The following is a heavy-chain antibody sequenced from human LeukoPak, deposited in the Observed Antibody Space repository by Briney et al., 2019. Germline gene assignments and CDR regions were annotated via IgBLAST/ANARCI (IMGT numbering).Heavy chain of an antibody. CDR1: GFTFDNYG. D-gene: IGHD3-3*01. CDR2: INWNGGST. J-gene: IGHJ4*02. CDR3: ARDAGRGYYTSDY. V-gene: IGHV3-20*04. Sequence: GGSLRLSCAASGFTFDNYGMSWVRQAPGKGLGWVSGINWNGGSTAYADSVRGRFTISRDNAKNSLYLQMNSLRAEDTALYYCARDAGRGYYTSDYWGQGTLVTVSS.